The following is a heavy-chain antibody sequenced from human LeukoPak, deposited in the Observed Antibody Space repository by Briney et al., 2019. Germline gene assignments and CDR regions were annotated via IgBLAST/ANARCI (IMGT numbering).Heavy chain of an antibody. Sequence: SETLSLTCTVSGGSIRSSYYYWGWIRQPPGKGLEWIGSIYDSGSTYYNPSLKSRVTISVDTSKNQFSLELSSVTAADTAVYYCATALRVAGTTKYVDYWGQGTLVTVSS. D-gene: IGHD6-19*01. CDR1: GGSIRSSYYY. CDR2: IYDSGST. V-gene: IGHV4-39*07. J-gene: IGHJ4*02. CDR3: ATALRVAGTTKYVDY.